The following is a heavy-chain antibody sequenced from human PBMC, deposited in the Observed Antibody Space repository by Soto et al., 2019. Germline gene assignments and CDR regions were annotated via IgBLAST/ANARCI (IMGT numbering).Heavy chain of an antibody. J-gene: IGHJ4*02. CDR3: ARSEAAAGKPFDY. V-gene: IGHV3-30-3*01. D-gene: IGHD6-13*01. CDR1: GFTFSSYA. CDR2: ISYDGSNK. Sequence: QVQLVESGGGVVQPGRSLRLSCAASGFTFSSYAMHCVRQAPGKGLEWVAVISYDGSNKYYADSVKGRFTISRDNSKNTLYLQMNSLRAEDTAVYYCARSEAAAGKPFDYWGQGTLVTVSS.